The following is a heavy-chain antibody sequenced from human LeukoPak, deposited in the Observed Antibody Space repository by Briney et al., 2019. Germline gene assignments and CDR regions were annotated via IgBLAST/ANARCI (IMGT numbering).Heavy chain of an antibody. CDR2: ISYDGSDK. D-gene: IGHD1-7*01. CDR1: GFTFSSYG. V-gene: IGHV3-30*02. Sequence: GGSLRLSCAASGFTFSSYGMHWVRQAPGKGLEWVTFISYDGSDKYYADSVKGRFTISRDNSKNTLYLQMNSLRAGDTALYYCAKNRVVFNWNYAYYFDSWGQGTLVTVSS. J-gene: IGHJ4*02. CDR3: AKNRVVFNWNYAYYFDS.